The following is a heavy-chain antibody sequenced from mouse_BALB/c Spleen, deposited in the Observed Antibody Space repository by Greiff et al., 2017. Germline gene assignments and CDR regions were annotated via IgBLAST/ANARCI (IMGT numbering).Heavy chain of an antibody. V-gene: IGHV1S22*01. CDR3: TKGLVSNGRYFDY. J-gene: IGHJ2*01. CDR2: IYPGSGST. D-gene: IGHD2-10*02. CDR1: GYTFTSYW. Sequence: LKQPGSELVRPGASVKLSCKASGYTFTSYWMHWVKQRPGQGLEWIGNIYPGSGSTNYDEKFKSKATLTVDTSSSTAYMQLSSLTSEDSAVYYCTKGLVSNGRYFDYWGQGTTLTVSS.